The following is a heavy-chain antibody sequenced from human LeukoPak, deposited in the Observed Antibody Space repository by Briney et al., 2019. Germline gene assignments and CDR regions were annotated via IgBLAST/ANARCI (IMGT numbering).Heavy chain of an antibody. J-gene: IGHJ4*02. Sequence: GGSLRLSCAASGFAFSSYAMSWVRQAPGKGLEWVSAISGSGGSTYYADSVKGRFTISRDNSKNTLYLQMNSLRAEDTAVYYCAKDLWGTDYYFDYWGQGTLVTVSS. CDR3: AKDLWGTDYYFDY. D-gene: IGHD3-16*01. CDR2: ISGSGGST. CDR1: GFAFSSYA. V-gene: IGHV3-23*01.